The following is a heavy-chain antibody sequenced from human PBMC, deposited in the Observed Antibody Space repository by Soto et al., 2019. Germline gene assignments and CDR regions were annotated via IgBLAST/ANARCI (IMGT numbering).Heavy chain of an antibody. Sequence: EVQLVESGGGLVQPGRSLRLSCAASGFPFDEFAMHWVRQAPGKGLEWVSGISWNSGGTTYYADSVKGRFTISRDNSKNTLSLQMSSLRAEDTAVYFCANLPYFYDGRADDAFDIWGQGTLVTVSS. CDR2: ISWNSGGTT. D-gene: IGHD3-22*01. V-gene: IGHV3-23*04. CDR1: GFPFDEFA. J-gene: IGHJ3*02. CDR3: ANLPYFYDGRADDAFDI.